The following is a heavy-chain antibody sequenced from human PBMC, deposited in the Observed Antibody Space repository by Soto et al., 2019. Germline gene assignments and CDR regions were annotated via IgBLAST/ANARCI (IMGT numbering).Heavy chain of an antibody. Sequence: QVQLVQSGADVKKPGASVKVSCKASGYNFTSYGISWVRQAPGQGLEWMGWISTHNDRTKYARRFQDRVTMNTETPTNTVYMELGSLRSDDTAVYYCDRDLFYSRGRYFAQDAFDIWGQGTVVTVSA. J-gene: IGHJ3*02. CDR2: ISTHNDRT. D-gene: IGHD6-19*01. V-gene: IGHV1-18*01. CDR3: DRDLFYSRGRYFAQDAFDI. CDR1: GYNFTSYG.